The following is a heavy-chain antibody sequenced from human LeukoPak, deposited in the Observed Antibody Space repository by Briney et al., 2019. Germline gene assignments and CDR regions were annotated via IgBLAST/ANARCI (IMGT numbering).Heavy chain of an antibody. CDR2: IKTDGSEK. CDR3: ARDTLLDDSSGFDY. J-gene: IGHJ4*02. D-gene: IGHD3-22*01. V-gene: IGHV3-7*01. Sequence: TGGSLRLSCAASGFTFSSFWISWVRQAPGKGLEWVANIKTDGSEKYYVDSVKGRFTISRDNAKNSLYLQMNSLRAEDTAVYYCARDTLLDDSSGFDYWGQGTLVTVSS. CDR1: GFTFSSFW.